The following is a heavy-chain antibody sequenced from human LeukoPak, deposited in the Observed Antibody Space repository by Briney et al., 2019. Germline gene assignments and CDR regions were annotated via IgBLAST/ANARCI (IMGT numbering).Heavy chain of an antibody. V-gene: IGHV3-23*01. Sequence: GGSLRLSCAASGFTFSTSAMSWVRQAPGKGLEWVSAINGGGDNTYYAESVKGRFTISRDNSKNTLFLQMNTLRAEDTAVYYCEKGGVGLNGVLDYGAGGPLVPVSS. J-gene: IGHJ4*02. CDR3: EKGGVGLNGVLDY. CDR1: GFTFSTSA. D-gene: IGHD7-27*01. CDR2: INGGGDNT.